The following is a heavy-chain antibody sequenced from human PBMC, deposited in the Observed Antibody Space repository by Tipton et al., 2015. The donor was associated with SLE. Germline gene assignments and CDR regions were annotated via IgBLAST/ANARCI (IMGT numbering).Heavy chain of an antibody. Sequence: TLSLTCSVSGGSISSGGYYWSWVRQYPGKGLEWIGYIYYRGTTHYNPSLESRASISVDTSRNQFSLNLTSVTAADTAVYYCARDGPASWGYGLWSGYFDLWGQGTLVTVSS. CDR1: GGSISSGGYY. J-gene: IGHJ4*02. D-gene: IGHD3-3*01. V-gene: IGHV4-31*03. CDR3: ARDGPASWGYGLWSGYFDL. CDR2: IYYRGTT.